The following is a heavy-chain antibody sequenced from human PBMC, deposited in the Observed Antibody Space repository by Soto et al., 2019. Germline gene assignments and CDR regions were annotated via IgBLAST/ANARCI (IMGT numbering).Heavy chain of an antibody. CDR1: GFTFSSYS. D-gene: IGHD3-10*01. J-gene: IGHJ3*02. CDR3: AREYYGSGSYYSTPDALDI. Sequence: PGGSLRLSCAASGFTFSSYSMNWVRQAPGKGLEWVSSISSSSSYIYYADSVKGRFTISRDNAKNSLYLQMNRLRAEDTAVYYCAREYYGSGSYYSTPDALDIWGQGTMVTVS. CDR2: ISSSSSYI. V-gene: IGHV3-21*01.